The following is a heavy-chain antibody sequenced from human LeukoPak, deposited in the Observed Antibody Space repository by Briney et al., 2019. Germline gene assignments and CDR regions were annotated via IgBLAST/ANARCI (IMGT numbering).Heavy chain of an antibody. CDR1: GFTVSSNY. J-gene: IGHJ4*02. D-gene: IGHD3-22*01. V-gene: IGHV3-53*01. Sequence: GGSLRLSCAASGFTVSSNYMSWVRQAPGKGLEWVSVIYSGGSTYYADSVKGRFTISRDNSKNTLYLQMNSLRAEDTAVYYCARSGYYYDSSGYEPLDYWGQGTLVTVSS. CDR2: IYSGGST. CDR3: ARSGYYYDSSGYEPLDY.